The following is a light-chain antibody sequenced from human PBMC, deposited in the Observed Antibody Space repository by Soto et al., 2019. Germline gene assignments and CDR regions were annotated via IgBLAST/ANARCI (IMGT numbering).Light chain of an antibody. J-gene: IGKJ4*01. CDR1: QSPGTW. CDR3: QQYFSYPLT. V-gene: IGKV1-5*01. CDR2: DVS. Sequence: DIRMTQSPSTLSACVGDRVIIACRASQSPGTWLAWYQQKPGTAPVLLIYDVSRLESGVPSRFSGSGSGTEFTLTISSLQPDDFATYYCQQYFSYPLTFGGGTKVEIK.